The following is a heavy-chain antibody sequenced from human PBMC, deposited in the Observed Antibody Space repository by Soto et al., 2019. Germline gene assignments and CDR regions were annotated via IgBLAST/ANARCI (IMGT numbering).Heavy chain of an antibody. V-gene: IGHV3-23*01. D-gene: IGHD5-12*01. J-gene: IGHJ6*02. CDR1: GFMFSSYA. CDR3: ARALFPDVDIYAMDV. Sequence: GGSLRLSCAASGFMFSSYAMSWVRQAPGKGLEWVSSISASGGTANLADSVEGRCTISRDNSKSTLYLQMNTLSAEDTAVYYCARALFPDVDIYAMDVWGQGTTVTVSS. CDR2: ISASGGTA.